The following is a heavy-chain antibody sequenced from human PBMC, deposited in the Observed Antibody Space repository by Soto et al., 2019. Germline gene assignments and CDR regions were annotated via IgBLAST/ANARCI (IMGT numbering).Heavy chain of an antibody. CDR3: ARLRYKVVAATELYYGMDV. Sequence: GASVKVSCKASGGTFSSYAISWVRQAPGQGLEWMGGIIPIFGTANYAQKFQGSVTITADESTSTAYMELSSLRSEDTAVYYCARLRYKVVAATELYYGMDVWGQGTTVTV. CDR2: IIPIFGTA. J-gene: IGHJ6*02. D-gene: IGHD2-15*01. V-gene: IGHV1-69*13. CDR1: GGTFSSYA.